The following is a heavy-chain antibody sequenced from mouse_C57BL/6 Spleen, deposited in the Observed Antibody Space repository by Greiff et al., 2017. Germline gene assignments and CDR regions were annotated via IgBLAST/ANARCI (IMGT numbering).Heavy chain of an antibody. CDR1: GYAFTNSL. CDR3: ARGDDYDVRPYFDY. Sequence: QVQLQQSGAELVRPGTSVKVSCKASGYAFTNSLIEWVKQRPGQGLEWIGVLNPGSGGTNYTEKLKGKATLTADKSSSTAYMQLSSLTSEDSAVYFCARGDDYDVRPYFDYWGQGTTLTVSS. D-gene: IGHD2-4*01. J-gene: IGHJ2*01. V-gene: IGHV1-54*01. CDR2: LNPGSGGT.